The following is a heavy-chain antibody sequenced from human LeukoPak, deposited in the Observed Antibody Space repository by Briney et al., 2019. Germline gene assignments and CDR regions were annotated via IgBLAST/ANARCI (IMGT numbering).Heavy chain of an antibody. D-gene: IGHD3-10*01. CDR1: GYTLTEVS. Sequence: ASVKVSCKVSGYTLTEVSIHWVRQAPGKGLEWMGGFDSEDDETIYAQKFQGRVTMTEDTSTDTAYMELSSLTSDDTAVYYCARDLRYGSGPNWFDPWGQGTLVTVSS. V-gene: IGHV1-24*01. J-gene: IGHJ5*02. CDR3: ARDLRYGSGPNWFDP. CDR2: FDSEDDET.